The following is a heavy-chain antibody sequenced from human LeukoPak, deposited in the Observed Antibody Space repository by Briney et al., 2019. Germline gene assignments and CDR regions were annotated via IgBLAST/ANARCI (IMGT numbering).Heavy chain of an antibody. J-gene: IGHJ4*02. CDR3: AKDRFYDFDY. CDR1: GFTFSNSG. D-gene: IGHD3-16*01. V-gene: IGHV3-30*02. Sequence: GGSLRLSCTASGFTFSNSGMHWVRQAPGKGLEWVTFIGHDGNNEQYAESVKGRFAISRDQSRTTVYLQMNNLKTEDTAFYYCAKDRFYDFDYWGQGTLVTVSS. CDR2: IGHDGNNE.